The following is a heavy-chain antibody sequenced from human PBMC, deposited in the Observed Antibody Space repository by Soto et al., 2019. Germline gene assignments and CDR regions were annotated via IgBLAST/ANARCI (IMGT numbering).Heavy chain of an antibody. D-gene: IGHD1-26*01. CDR3: ARHTTLVGAKIRASYYFDY. Sequence: SETLSLTCTVSGSSISSSSYYWGWIRQPPGKGLEWIGSIYYSGSTYYNPSLKSRVTISVDTSKNQFSLKLSSVTAADTAVYYCARHTTLVGAKIRASYYFDYWGQGTLVTVSS. J-gene: IGHJ4*02. V-gene: IGHV4-39*01. CDR1: GSSISSSSYY. CDR2: IYYSGST.